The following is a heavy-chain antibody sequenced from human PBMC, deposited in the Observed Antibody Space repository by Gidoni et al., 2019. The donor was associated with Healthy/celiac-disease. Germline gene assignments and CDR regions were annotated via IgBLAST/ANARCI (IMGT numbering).Heavy chain of an antibody. J-gene: IGHJ6*02. CDR2: INPNSGGT. V-gene: IGHV1-2*02. D-gene: IGHD6-6*01. CDR1: GYTFTGYY. Sequence: QVQLVQSGAEVKKPGASVKVSCKASGYTFTGYYMHWVRQAPGQGLEWMGWINPNSGGTNYAQKFQGRVTMTRDTSISTAYMELSRLRSDDTAVYYCARDLFSSSVGYYYGMDVWGQGTTVTVSS. CDR3: ARDLFSSSVGYYYGMDV.